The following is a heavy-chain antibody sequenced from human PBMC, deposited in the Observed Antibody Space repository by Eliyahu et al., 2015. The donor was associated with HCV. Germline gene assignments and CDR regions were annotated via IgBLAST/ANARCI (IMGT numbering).Heavy chain of an antibody. CDR3: AHSLLADILTGYYLHAFDI. CDR1: GFSLSTSGVG. CDR2: IYWDDDK. Sequence: QITLKESGPTLVKPTQTLTLTCTFSGFSLSTSGVGVGWIRQPPGKALEWLALIYWDDDKRYSPSLKSRLTITKDTSKNQVVLTMTNMDPVDTATYYCAHSLLADILTGYYLHAFDIWGQGTMVTVSS. J-gene: IGHJ3*02. V-gene: IGHV2-5*02. D-gene: IGHD3-9*01.